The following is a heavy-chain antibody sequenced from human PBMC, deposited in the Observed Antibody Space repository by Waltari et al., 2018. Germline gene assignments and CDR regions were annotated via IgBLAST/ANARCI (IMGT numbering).Heavy chain of an antibody. V-gene: IGHV4-34*01. D-gene: IGHD4-17*01. CDR2: INPSGST. CDR3: ARVGGDYGDYGGY. Sequence: QVQLQQWGARLLKPSETLSLTCAVYVGSFSGYYWTWTRQPPGKGLEWIGEINPSGSTNYNPSLKSRVTISVDTSKNQFSLKLSSVTAADTAVYYCARVGGDYGDYGGYWGQGTLVTVSS. J-gene: IGHJ4*02. CDR1: VGSFSGYY.